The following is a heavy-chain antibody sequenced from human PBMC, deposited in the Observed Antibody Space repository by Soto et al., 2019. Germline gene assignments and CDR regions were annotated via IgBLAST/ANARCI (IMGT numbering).Heavy chain of an antibody. CDR3: ARGAAARRFDY. Sequence: SETRSLTCTVSGDSVSSSRYYWGWIRQPPGKGLGWIGSFHFGGSTNYNPSLKSRVTISVDTSKNQFSLKLSSVTAADTAVYYCARGAAARRFDYWGQGTLVTVSS. CDR1: GDSVSSSRYY. CDR2: FHFGGST. J-gene: IGHJ4*02. V-gene: IGHV4-39*07. D-gene: IGHD6-13*01.